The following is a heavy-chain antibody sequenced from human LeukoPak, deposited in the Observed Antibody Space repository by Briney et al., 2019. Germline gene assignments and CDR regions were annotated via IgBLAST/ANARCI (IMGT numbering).Heavy chain of an antibody. CDR2: IYTTGRT. V-gene: IGHV4-4*07. Sequence: SETLSPTCSVSGGSISSFYWSWIRQPPGKGLEWIGRIYTTGRTSYSPYLKSRVSMSEDTSKNNFYIEMRSVTAADTAVYYCARTPCSGGSCSGSDAFDIWGQGALVTVSS. J-gene: IGHJ3*02. CDR3: ARTPCSGGSCSGSDAFDI. CDR1: GGSISSFY. D-gene: IGHD2-15*01.